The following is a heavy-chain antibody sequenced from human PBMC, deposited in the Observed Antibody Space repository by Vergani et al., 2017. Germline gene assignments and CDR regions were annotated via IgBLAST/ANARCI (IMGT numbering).Heavy chain of an antibody. D-gene: IGHD2-21*02. CDR1: GFTFSSYG. V-gene: IGHV3-30*02. CDR2: IRYDGSNK. CDR3: AKDSGYCGGDCYYDAFDM. J-gene: IGHJ3*02. Sequence: QMHLVESGGGVVQPGGSLRLSCAASGFTFSSYGMPWVRQAPGKGLEWVAFIRYDGSNKYYADSVKGRFNISRDNSRNTLYLQMNSLRAEETAVYYCAKDSGYCGGDCYYDAFDMWGQGTMVTVSS.